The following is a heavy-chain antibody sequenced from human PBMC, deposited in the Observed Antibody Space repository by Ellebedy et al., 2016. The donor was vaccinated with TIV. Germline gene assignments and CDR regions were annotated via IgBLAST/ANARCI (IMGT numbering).Heavy chain of an antibody. V-gene: IGHV3-30*02. CDR1: GFSFSTYG. J-gene: IGHJ4*02. CDR2: KRFDGRNE. D-gene: IGHD6-19*01. Sequence: GESLKISCVASGFSFSTYGMHWVRQAPGKGLEWVAFKRFDGRNEYIRDSVKGRFIISRDLSKNTLYLQMNRMTSDDPGIYYCTRETNPPPGALAGTGFDCWGQGTLVIVSA. CDR3: TRETNPPPGALAGTGFDC.